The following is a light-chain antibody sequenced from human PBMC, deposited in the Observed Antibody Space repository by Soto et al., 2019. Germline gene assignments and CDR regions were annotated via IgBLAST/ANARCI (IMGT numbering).Light chain of an antibody. V-gene: IGLV2-14*01. CDR1: SSDVGGYNY. CDR3: SSHTSSSTLYV. Sequence: QSALTQPASVSGSPGQSITISCTGTSSDVGGYNYVSWYQQHPGKVPKLMIYEVSNRPSGVSNRFSGSKSGNTASLTISGLRAEDEADYYCSSHTSSSTLYVFGTGTKLTVL. CDR2: EVS. J-gene: IGLJ1*01.